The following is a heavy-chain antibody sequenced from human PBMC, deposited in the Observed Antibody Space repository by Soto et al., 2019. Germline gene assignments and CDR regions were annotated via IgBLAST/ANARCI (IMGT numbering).Heavy chain of an antibody. V-gene: IGHV1-3*01. J-gene: IGHJ4*02. Sequence: QVQLLQSGAEVKKPGASVKVSCEASGYTFADYAIHWVRLAPGQSLGWMGWINGGDGSTKYSQNFQDRVTFTRDTSATTAYMELNSLSSEDTAVYYCAQSSGWYALHYWGQGTLVTVSS. CDR2: INGGDGST. CDR1: GYTFADYA. D-gene: IGHD6-19*01. CDR3: AQSSGWYALHY.